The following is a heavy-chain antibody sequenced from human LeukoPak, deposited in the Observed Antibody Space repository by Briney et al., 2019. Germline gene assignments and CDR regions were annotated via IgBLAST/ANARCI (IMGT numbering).Heavy chain of an antibody. J-gene: IGHJ4*02. CDR3: ARDPIAAAGTLELDY. CDR2: INPSGGST. CDR1: GYTFTSYY. V-gene: IGHV1-46*01. D-gene: IGHD6-13*01. Sequence: ASVKVSCKPSGYTFTSYYIHWVRQAPGQGLEWMGIINPSGGSTSYAQKFQGRVTMTRDTSTSTVYMYLSSLRSEDTAVYYCARDPIAAAGTLELDYWGQGTLVTVSS.